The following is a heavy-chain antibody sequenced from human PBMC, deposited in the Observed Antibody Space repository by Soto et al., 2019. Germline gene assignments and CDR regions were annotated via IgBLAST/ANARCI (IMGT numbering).Heavy chain of an antibody. D-gene: IGHD3-9*01. V-gene: IGHV1-18*01. J-gene: IGHJ3*01. CDR1: RYTFTSHG. CDR3: ARLLTELATFREDAFDL. Sequence: QIQLVQSGGGVKTPGASVKVSCTTSRYTFTSHGIAWVRQAPGQGLEWMGWISTFNGKTDYAQKFQGRVTMTADTITSTVYMELRSRLSDDKAVYFCARLLTELATFREDAFDLWGQGTKVTVSS. CDR2: ISTFNGKT.